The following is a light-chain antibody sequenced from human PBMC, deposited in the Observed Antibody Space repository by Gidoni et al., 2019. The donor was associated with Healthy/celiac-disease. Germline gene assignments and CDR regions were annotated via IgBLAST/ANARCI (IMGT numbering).Light chain of an antibody. V-gene: IGKV1-39*01. CDR3: QQSYSTPRT. CDR1: KSISSY. Sequence: DIQMTQSPSSRSAAVGDRVTITCRASKSISSYLNGYLQKPGKAPTLLIYAASSLQSGVPSRFSGSGSGTDFTLTISSLQPEDFATYYCQQSYSTPRTFGQGTKLEIK. CDR2: AAS. J-gene: IGKJ2*01.